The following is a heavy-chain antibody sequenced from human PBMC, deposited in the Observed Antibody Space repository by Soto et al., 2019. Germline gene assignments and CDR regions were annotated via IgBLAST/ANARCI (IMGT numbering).Heavy chain of an antibody. V-gene: IGHV2-70*11. D-gene: IGHD3-3*01. CDR1: AFPLRSSALS. Sequence: SAATLGTAAESLTLTETVCAFPLRSSALSVRWFRQPPGKALEWLARIDWDDDKYYNTSLKTRLTISKDTSKNQAVLKMTSVDPLDTATYFCALIHRSAYYSIVFWGPRPLGTRSS. CDR3: ALIHRSAYYSIVF. J-gene: IGHJ4*02. CDR2: IDWDDDK.